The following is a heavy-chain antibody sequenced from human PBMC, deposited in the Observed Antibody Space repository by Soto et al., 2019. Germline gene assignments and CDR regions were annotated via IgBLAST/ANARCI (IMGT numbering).Heavy chain of an antibody. Sequence: EVQLVESGGGLVQPGGSLRLSCAASGFTFSSYAMHWVRQAPGKGLEYVSAISSNGGSTYYANSVKGRFTISRDNSKNTLYLQMGSLRAEDMAVYYCARDHGVLRFLEWPPPMDVWGKGTTVTVSS. CDR1: GFTFSSYA. CDR2: ISSNGGST. D-gene: IGHD3-3*01. V-gene: IGHV3-64*01. CDR3: ARDHGVLRFLEWPPPMDV. J-gene: IGHJ6*03.